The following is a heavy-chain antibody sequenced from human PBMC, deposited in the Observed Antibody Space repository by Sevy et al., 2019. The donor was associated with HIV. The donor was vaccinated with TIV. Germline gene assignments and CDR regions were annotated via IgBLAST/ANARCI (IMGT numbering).Heavy chain of an antibody. CDR3: AREGNYYTNSGDAFDI. Sequence: SQTLSLTCAISGDSVSSNSAAWNWIRQSPSRGLEWLGRTYYRSKWYNDYGLSGKSPITINPETSKNQFSLQLNSVTPEDTAVYYCAREGNYYTNSGDAFDIWGQGTMVTVSS. J-gene: IGHJ3*02. V-gene: IGHV6-1*01. CDR1: GDSVSSNSAA. D-gene: IGHD3-22*01. CDR2: TYYRSKWYN.